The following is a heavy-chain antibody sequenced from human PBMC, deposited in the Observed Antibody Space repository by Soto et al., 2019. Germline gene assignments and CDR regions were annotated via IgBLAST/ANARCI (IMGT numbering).Heavy chain of an antibody. CDR1: GFTVSSNY. J-gene: IGHJ6*02. V-gene: IGHV3-53*01. CDR3: ASGYSGSYYYYYGMDV. Sequence: GSLRLSCAASGFTVSSNYMSWVRQAPGKGLEWVSVIYSGGSTYYADSVKGRFTISRDNSKNTLYLQMNSLRAEDTAVYYCASGYSGSYYYYYGMDVWGQGTTVTVSS. D-gene: IGHD1-26*01. CDR2: IYSGGST.